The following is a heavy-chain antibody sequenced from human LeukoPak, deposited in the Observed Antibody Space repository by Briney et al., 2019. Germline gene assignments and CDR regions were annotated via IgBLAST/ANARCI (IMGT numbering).Heavy chain of an antibody. Sequence: PGGSLRLSCAGSGFIFRNYGMHWVRQAPGQGLEWVAVISDGGTHLYYADSVKGRFTISRDNSKNTLYVQMNSLRAEDTAVYYCARDQRSWYFDLWGRGTLVTVSS. J-gene: IGHJ2*01. CDR1: GFIFRNYG. CDR3: ARDQRSWYFDL. CDR2: ISDGGTHL. V-gene: IGHV3-33*08.